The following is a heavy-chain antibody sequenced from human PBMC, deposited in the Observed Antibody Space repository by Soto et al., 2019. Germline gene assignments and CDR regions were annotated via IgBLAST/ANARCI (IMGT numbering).Heavy chain of an antibody. CDR3: ARDRFRTASSCYFT. CDR1: GFSFRSYA. CDR2: ISGDAATT. J-gene: IGHJ5*02. Sequence: EVLLLESGGGLVHPGGSLRLSCAGSGFSFRSYAIAWVRQAPWKGLEWVSAISGDAATTSYAESVKGRFAISRDNSKSTLYLQMSSLRVEDTAVYYCARDRFRTASSCYFTWGQGTLVTVSS. D-gene: IGHD2-2*01. V-gene: IGHV3-23*01.